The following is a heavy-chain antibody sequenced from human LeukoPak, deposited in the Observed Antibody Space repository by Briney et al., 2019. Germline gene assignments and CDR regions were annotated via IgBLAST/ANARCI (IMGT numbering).Heavy chain of an antibody. J-gene: IGHJ3*02. CDR3: VKGGYSGYEYAFDI. Sequence: GGSLRLSCAASGSTFSSYAMSWVRQAPGKGLEWVSSISDSGGSTSNADSVKGRFTISRDNSKNTLYLQMNSLRAEDTAVYYCVKGGYSGYEYAFDIWGQGTMVTVSS. D-gene: IGHD5-12*01. CDR1: GSTFSSYA. CDR2: ISDSGGST. V-gene: IGHV3-23*01.